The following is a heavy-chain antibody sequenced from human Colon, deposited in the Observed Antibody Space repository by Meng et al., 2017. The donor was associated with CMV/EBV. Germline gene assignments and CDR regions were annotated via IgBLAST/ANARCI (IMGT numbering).Heavy chain of an antibody. CDR1: GYTFTDHY. D-gene: IGHD6-19*01. V-gene: IGHV1-2*02. CDR2: INPNSGGT. CDR3: ARVDSDSSGFYGPDF. J-gene: IGHJ3*01. Sequence: ASVKVSCKASGYTFTDHYIQWVRQAPGQGLEWLGWINPNSGGTTSEPNFHGRVTLTRDTSISTVYMELTGLTSDDTAMYYCARVDSDSSGFYGPDFWGQGTMVTVSS.